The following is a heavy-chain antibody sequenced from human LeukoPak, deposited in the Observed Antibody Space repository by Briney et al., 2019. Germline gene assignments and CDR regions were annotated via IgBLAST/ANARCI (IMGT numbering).Heavy chain of an antibody. D-gene: IGHD3-10*01. V-gene: IGHV4-34*01. CDR1: GGSFSGYY. CDR3: AGYGSGSYHKAFDY. Sequence: PSETLSLTCAVYGGSFSGYYWSWIRQPPGKGLEWIGEINHSGSTNYNPSLKSRVTISIDTSKNQFSLKLNSVTAADTAVYYCAGYGSGSYHKAFDYWGQGTLVTVSS. CDR2: INHSGST. J-gene: IGHJ4*02.